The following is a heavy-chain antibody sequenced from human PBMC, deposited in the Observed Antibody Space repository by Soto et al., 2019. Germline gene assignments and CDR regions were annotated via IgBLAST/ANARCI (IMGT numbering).Heavy chain of an antibody. J-gene: IGHJ4*02. Sequence: SVKVSCKASGGTFSSYAISWVRQAPGQGLEWMGGIIPIFGTANYAQKFQGRVTITADESTSTAYMELSSLRSEDTAVYYCARAVGIGYSYGSYYFDYCGQGTLLTV. D-gene: IGHD5-18*01. V-gene: IGHV1-69*13. CDR2: IIPIFGTA. CDR1: GGTFSSYA. CDR3: ARAVGIGYSYGSYYFDY.